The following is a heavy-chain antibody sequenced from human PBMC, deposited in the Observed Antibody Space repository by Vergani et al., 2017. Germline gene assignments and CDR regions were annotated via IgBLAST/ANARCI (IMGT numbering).Heavy chain of an antibody. CDR3: AIGTDYYDSSGYYLDY. J-gene: IGHJ4*02. CDR1: GYSLTELT. CDR2: FDPEHGEV. Sequence: QVQLVQSGSEVRKPGASVKVSCQVSGYSLTELTIYWVRQAPGKGLEWMGGFDPEHGEVTFAHHIQGRVTMTEDRSTDTAYMELSSLRPEDTALYYCAIGTDYYDSSGYYLDYWGQGTLVTVSS. V-gene: IGHV1-24*01. D-gene: IGHD3-22*01.